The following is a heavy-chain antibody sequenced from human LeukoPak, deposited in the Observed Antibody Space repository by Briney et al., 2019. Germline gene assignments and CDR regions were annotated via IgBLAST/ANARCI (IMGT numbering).Heavy chain of an antibody. D-gene: IGHD6-13*01. J-gene: IGHJ4*02. Sequence: GGSLRLSCAASGFTFSSYAMSWVRQAPGKGLEWVSAISGSGGSTYYADSVKGRFTISRDNPKNTVYLQMNSLRAEDTAVYYCASRHHSSSWYLDNWGQGTLVTVSS. CDR3: ASRHHSSSWYLDN. CDR2: ISGSGGST. V-gene: IGHV3-23*01. CDR1: GFTFSSYA.